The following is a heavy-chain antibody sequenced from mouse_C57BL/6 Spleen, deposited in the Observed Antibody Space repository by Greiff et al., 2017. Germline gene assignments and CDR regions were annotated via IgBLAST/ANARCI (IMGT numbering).Heavy chain of an antibody. CDR3: ARRAYGNYAWYFDV. D-gene: IGHD2-1*01. V-gene: IGHV5-17*01. J-gene: IGHJ1*03. Sequence: EVKLMESGGGLVKPGGSLKLSCAASGFTFSDYGMHWVRQAPEKGLEWVAYISSGSSTIYYADTVKGRFTISRDNAKNTLFLQMTSLRSEDTAMYYCARRAYGNYAWYFDVWGTGTTVTVSS. CDR1: GFTFSDYG. CDR2: ISSGSSTI.